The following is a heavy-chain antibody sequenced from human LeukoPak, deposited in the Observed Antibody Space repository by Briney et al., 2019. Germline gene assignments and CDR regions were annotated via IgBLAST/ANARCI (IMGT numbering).Heavy chain of an antibody. CDR1: GGSISSYY. Sequence: PSETLSLTCTVSGGSISSYYWSWIRQPPGKGLEWIGYIYYSGSTYYNPSLKSRVTISVDTSKNQFSLKLSSVTAADTAVYYCARQSHSSSLDYWGQGTLVTVSS. V-gene: IGHV4-59*04. CDR3: ARQSHSSSLDY. D-gene: IGHD6-13*01. CDR2: IYYSGST. J-gene: IGHJ4*02.